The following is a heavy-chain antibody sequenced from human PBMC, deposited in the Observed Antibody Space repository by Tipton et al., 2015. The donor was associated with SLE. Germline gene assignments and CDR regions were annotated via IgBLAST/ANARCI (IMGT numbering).Heavy chain of an antibody. J-gene: IGHJ3*01. CDR2: ISSAGST. V-gene: IGHV4-39*07. CDR3: ARIIAGHGDAFDV. Sequence: TLSLTCSVSGGSITSNSHYWVWIRQPPGKGLEWIGSISSAGSTRHKPSLESRLRPSFESRVTMSVDPSKNQFSLTLMSVTAADTAVYFCARIIAGHGDAFDVWGQGTMVTVSS. CDR1: GGSITSNSHY.